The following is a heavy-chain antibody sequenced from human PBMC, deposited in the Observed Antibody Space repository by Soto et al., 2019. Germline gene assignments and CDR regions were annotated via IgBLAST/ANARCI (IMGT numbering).Heavy chain of an antibody. D-gene: IGHD2-2*01. V-gene: IGHV1-69*01. CDR1: GGTFSSYA. Sequence: QVQLVQSGAEVKKPGSSVKVSCKASGGTFSSYAISWVRQAPGQWLAWMGGIIPISGTANYAQKFQGRVTITADESTNIEYMELSSLRSEDAAVYYCARSQGSSTSLEIYYYYYYGMDVWGQGTTVTVSS. CDR2: IIPISGTA. CDR3: ARSQGSSTSLEIYYYYYYGMDV. J-gene: IGHJ6*02.